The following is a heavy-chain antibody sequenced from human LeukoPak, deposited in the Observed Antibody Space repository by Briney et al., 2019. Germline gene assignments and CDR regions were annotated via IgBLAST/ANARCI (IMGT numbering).Heavy chain of an antibody. CDR3: ATAFPRGYSGYGYDFDY. CDR1: GYTLTELS. D-gene: IGHD5-12*01. Sequence: GASVKVSCKVSGYTLTELSMHWVRQAPGKGLEWMGGFDPEDGETIYAQKFQGRVTMTEHTSTDTAYMELSSLRSEDTAVYYCATAFPRGYSGYGYDFDYWGQGTLVTVSS. V-gene: IGHV1-24*01. J-gene: IGHJ4*02. CDR2: FDPEDGET.